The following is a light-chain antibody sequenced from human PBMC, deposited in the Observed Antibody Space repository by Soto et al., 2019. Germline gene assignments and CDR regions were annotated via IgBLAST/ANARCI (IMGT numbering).Light chain of an antibody. CDR1: QSVSSSY. V-gene: IGKV3D-15*01. Sequence: EIVLTQSPGTLSLSPGERATLSCRASQSVSSSYLAWYQQKPGQAPRLLIYGASSRATGIPARFSGSGSGTEFSLTISSLRSEDFAFYYCQQYNNWPPGTFGQGTKVDIK. CDR3: QQYNNWPPGT. J-gene: IGKJ2*02. CDR2: GAS.